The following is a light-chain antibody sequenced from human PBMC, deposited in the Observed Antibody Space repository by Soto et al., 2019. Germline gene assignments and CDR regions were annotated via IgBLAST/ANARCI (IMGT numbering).Light chain of an antibody. CDR3: QQYNSLPPWA. CDR2: GAW. V-gene: IGKV3-15*01. CDR1: QSVSSN. Sequence: TLSLSPGERATLSCRASQSVSSNLAWYQQKGGRAPKLRFYGAWTKGAGIPVRFRSSGSGAEFTLTIRGLQSEVFAVYYCQQYNSLPPWAFGQGTTVHI. J-gene: IGKJ1*01.